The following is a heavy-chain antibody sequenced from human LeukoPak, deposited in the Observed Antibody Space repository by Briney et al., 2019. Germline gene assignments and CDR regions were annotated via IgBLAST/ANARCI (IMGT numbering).Heavy chain of an antibody. CDR3: ASTAPLTVSYGGGFDY. D-gene: IGHD4-17*01. J-gene: IGHJ4*02. Sequence: ASVKVSCKASGYTFTSYYVHWVRQAPGQGLEWMGIINPSGGSTSYAQKFQGRVTMTRDTSTSTVYMELSSLRSEDTAVCYCASTAPLTVSYGGGFDYWGQGTLVTASS. V-gene: IGHV1-46*01. CDR2: INPSGGST. CDR1: GYTFTSYY.